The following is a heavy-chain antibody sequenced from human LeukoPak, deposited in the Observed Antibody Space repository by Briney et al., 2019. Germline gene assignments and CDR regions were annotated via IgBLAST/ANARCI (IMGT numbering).Heavy chain of an antibody. V-gene: IGHV3-23*05. J-gene: IGHJ6*03. Sequence: GGSLRLSCSASEFSVSTYGMNWVRQAPGRGLEWVSSINTIGNKIYYGDSVKGRFTISRDNSKNTLSLQMNNLRVEDTAIYYCARDRHTAMVYYYYYMDVWGTGTTVTVSS. CDR2: INTIGNKI. CDR3: ARDRHTAMVYYYYYMDV. CDR1: EFSVSTYG. D-gene: IGHD5-18*01.